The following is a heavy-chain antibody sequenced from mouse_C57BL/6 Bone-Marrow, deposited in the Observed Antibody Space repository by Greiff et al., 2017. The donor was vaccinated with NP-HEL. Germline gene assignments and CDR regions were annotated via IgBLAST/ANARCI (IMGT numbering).Heavy chain of an antibody. CDR3: ARFALIYYGYARYYFDY. D-gene: IGHD2-2*01. J-gene: IGHJ2*01. CDR2: INPNYGTT. CDR1: GYSFTDYN. V-gene: IGHV1-39*01. Sequence: VQLKQSGPELVKPGASVKISCKASGYSFTDYNMNWVKQSNGKSLEWIGVINPNYGTTSYNQKFKGKATLTVDQSSSTAYMQLNSLTSEDSAVYYCARFALIYYGYARYYFDYWGQGTTLTVSS.